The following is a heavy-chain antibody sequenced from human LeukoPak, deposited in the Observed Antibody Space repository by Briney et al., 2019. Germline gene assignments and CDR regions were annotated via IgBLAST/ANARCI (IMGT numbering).Heavy chain of an antibody. J-gene: IGHJ4*02. CDR1: GFTFSSYA. D-gene: IGHD1-26*01. V-gene: IGHV3-23*01. CDR3: AKDLGARGVGATPSN. CDR2: INDSGGST. Sequence: PGGSLRLSCAASGFTFSSYAMSWVRQAPGKGLEWVSGINDSGGSTYSADSVKGRFTISRDNSKNTLYLQMNSLRAEDTAVYYCAKDLGARGVGATPSNWGQGTLVTVSS.